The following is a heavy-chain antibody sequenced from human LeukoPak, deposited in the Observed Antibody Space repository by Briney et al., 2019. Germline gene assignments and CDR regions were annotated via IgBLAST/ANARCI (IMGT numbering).Heavy chain of an antibody. CDR2: ISGSGDST. D-gene: IGHD2-2*01. CDR1: GFTISSYA. Sequence: GGSLRLSCAASGFTISSYAMSWVRQAPGKGLEWVSAISGSGDSTYYADSVKGRFTISRDNSKNTLYLQMNSLRAEDTAVYYCARNLGYCSSTSCLRYYYYYGMDVWGQGTTVTVSS. J-gene: IGHJ6*02. CDR3: ARNLGYCSSTSCLRYYYYYGMDV. V-gene: IGHV3-23*01.